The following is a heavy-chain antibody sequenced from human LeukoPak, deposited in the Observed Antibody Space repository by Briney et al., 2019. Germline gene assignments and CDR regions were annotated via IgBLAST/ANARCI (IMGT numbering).Heavy chain of an antibody. CDR3: AREGRRWPREGYYYYYGMDV. J-gene: IGHJ6*02. CDR1: GFTFSSNA. Sequence: PGRSLRLSCAASGFTFSSNAMHWVRQAPGKGLEWVAVITYDGSNKYYADSVKGRFTISRDNSKNTLYLQMNSLRAEDTAVYYCAREGRRWPREGYYYYYGMDVWGQGTTVTVSS. V-gene: IGHV3-30-3*01. CDR2: ITYDGSNK. D-gene: IGHD5-24*01.